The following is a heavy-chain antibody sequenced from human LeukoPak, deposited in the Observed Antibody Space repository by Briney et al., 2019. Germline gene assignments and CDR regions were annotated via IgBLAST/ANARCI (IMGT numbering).Heavy chain of an antibody. V-gene: IGHV3-74*01. CDR2: IASDGSST. CDR3: ARGRPHGNDY. Sequence: GGSRRLSCAAPGCTFSSYWMNWVRQAPGKGLVWVSRIASDGSSTTYADSVKGRFSISRDNAKNTLYLQMNSLRVEDTAVYYCARGRPHGNDYWGQGTLVTVSS. CDR1: GCTFSSYW. J-gene: IGHJ4*02. D-gene: IGHD4-23*01.